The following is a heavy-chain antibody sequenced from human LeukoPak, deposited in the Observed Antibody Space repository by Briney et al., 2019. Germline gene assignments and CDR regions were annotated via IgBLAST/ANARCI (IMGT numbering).Heavy chain of an antibody. CDR3: AREYCSSTSCHEVDV. J-gene: IGHJ6*04. CDR2: IYYSGST. CDR1: GGSISRYY. Sequence: PSETLSLTCTVSGGSISRYYWSWLRQPPGKGLEWIGYIYYSGSTNYNPSLKSRVTISVDTSKNQFSLKLSSVTAANTAVYYCAREYCSSTSCHEVDVWGEGTTVTVSS. D-gene: IGHD2-2*01. V-gene: IGHV4-59*01.